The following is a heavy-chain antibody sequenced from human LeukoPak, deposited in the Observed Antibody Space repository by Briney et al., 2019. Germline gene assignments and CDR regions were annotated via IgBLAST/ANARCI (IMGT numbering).Heavy chain of an antibody. CDR1: GFTFSSYA. D-gene: IGHD4-11*01. CDR3: AKAGDYSNYYFDY. V-gene: IGHV3-23*01. J-gene: IGHJ4*02. Sequence: GGSLRLSCAASGFTFSSYAMSWVRQAPGKGLEWVSAISGSGGSTYYADSVKGRCTISRDNSKNTLYLQMNSLRAEDTAVYYCAKAGDYSNYYFDYWGQGTLVTVSS. CDR2: ISGSGGST.